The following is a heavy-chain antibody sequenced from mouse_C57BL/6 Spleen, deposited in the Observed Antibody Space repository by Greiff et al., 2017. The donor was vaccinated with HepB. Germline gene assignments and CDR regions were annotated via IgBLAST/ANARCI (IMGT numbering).Heavy chain of an antibody. CDR2: ISDGGSYT. CDR3: ARPRSSYEAMDY. Sequence: EVQGVESGGGLVKPGGSLKLSCAASGFTFSSYAMSWVRQTPEKRLEWVATISDGGSYTYYPDNVKGRFTISRDNAKNNLYLQMSHLKSEDTARYYCARPRSSYEAMDYWGQGTSVTVSS. CDR1: GFTFSSYA. D-gene: IGHD1-1*01. V-gene: IGHV5-4*01. J-gene: IGHJ4*01.